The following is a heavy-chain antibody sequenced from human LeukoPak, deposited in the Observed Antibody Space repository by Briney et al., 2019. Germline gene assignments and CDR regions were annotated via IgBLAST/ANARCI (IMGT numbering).Heavy chain of an antibody. CDR2: IHSADSNT. CDR3: AGARHGDYRWDY. D-gene: IGHD4-17*01. V-gene: IGHV5-51*01. Sequence: GEALKISCKDSGYSFTNYWIGWVREMPGEGVEWMGIIHSADSNTKYSPSFQGQGTISADKSISTAYLQWSGLKASDTAMYYCAGARHGDYRWDYWGQGTLVTVSS. J-gene: IGHJ4*02. CDR1: GYSFTNYW.